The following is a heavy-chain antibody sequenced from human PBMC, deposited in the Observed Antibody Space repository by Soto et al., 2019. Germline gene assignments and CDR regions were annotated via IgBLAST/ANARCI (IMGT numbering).Heavy chain of an antibody. D-gene: IGHD2-15*01. CDR2: IYYSGST. J-gene: IGHJ4*02. CDR1: GGSISSYY. V-gene: IGHV4-59*01. Sequence: SEPLSLTCTVSGGSISSYYWSWIRQPPGKGLEWIGYIYYSGSTNYNPSLKSRVTISVDPSKNQFSLKLSSVTAAATAVYYCARDGGYCSGGSCYRIFDYGGQGTRVTVSS. CDR3: ARDGGYCSGGSCYRIFDY.